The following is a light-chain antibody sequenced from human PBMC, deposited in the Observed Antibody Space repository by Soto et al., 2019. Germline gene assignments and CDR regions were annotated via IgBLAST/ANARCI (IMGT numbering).Light chain of an antibody. V-gene: IGKV3-20*01. J-gene: IGKJ2*03. CDR3: QQYGSSPRYS. CDR1: QIVDSRY. Sequence: DIVLTQSPGTLSLSPGERATLSCRASQIVDSRYLAWYQQKPGQAPRLVIHAVSRRATGIPDRFSGSGSGTDFTLTISRLEPEDFAEYYCQQYGSSPRYSFGQGTYLEIK. CDR2: AVS.